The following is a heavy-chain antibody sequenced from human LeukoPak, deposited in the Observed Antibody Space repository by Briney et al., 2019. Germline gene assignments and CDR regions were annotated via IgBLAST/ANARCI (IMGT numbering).Heavy chain of an antibody. CDR1: GGTFSSYA. J-gene: IGHJ4*02. V-gene: IGHV1-69*06. CDR3: ATGDRYSSRWDFDY. D-gene: IGHD6-19*01. Sequence: GASVKVSCKASGGTFSSYAISWARQAPGQGLEWMGGIIPIFGTANYAQKFQGRVTMTEDTSTDTAYMELSSLRSEDTAVYYCATGDRYSSRWDFDYWGQGTLVTVSS. CDR2: IIPIFGTA.